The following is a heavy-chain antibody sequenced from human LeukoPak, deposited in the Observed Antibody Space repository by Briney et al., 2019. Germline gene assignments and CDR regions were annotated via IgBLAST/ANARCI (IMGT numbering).Heavy chain of an antibody. CDR1: GFTFSSYW. D-gene: IGHD4-23*01. CDR2: IASDGSST. CDR3: ARGRPHGNDY. Sequence: GGSLRPSCATSGFTFSSYWMNWVRQAPGKGLVWVSRIASDGSSTTYADSVKGRFSISRDNAKNTLYLQMNSLRVEDTAVYYCARGRPHGNDYWGQGTLVTVSS. V-gene: IGHV3-74*01. J-gene: IGHJ4*02.